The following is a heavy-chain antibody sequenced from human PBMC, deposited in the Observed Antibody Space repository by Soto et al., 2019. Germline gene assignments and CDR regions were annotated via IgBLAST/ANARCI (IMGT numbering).Heavy chain of an antibody. CDR2: IWYDGSNK. CDR3: ARDALSHYYGSGSWPTDEWANDAFDI. V-gene: IGHV3-33*01. Sequence: GGSLRLSCAASGFTFSSYGMHWVRQAPGKGPEWVAVIWYDGSNKYYADSVKGRFTISRDNSKNTLYLQMNSLRAEDTAVYYCARDALSHYYGSGSWPTDEWANDAFDIWGQGTMVTVSS. J-gene: IGHJ3*02. CDR1: GFTFSSYG. D-gene: IGHD3-10*01.